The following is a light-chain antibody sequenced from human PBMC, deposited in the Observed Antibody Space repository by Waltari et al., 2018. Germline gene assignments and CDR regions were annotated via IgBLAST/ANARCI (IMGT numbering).Light chain of an antibody. CDR2: NTT. Sequence: TVVTQEPSLSVSPGGTVTLPCCLIPGSVSTGNCTSWYQQAPGQAPRTLIYNTTTRPSGVPDRFSGSILGNKAALTITGAQADDESDYYCMLYMGNGIWIFGGGTRLTVL. CDR3: MLYMGNGIWI. CDR1: PGSVSTGNC. J-gene: IGLJ2*01. V-gene: IGLV8-61*01.